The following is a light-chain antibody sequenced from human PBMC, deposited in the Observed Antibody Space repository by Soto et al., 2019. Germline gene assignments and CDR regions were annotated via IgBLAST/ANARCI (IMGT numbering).Light chain of an antibody. CDR3: QQRSNWPPIT. Sequence: EIVLTPSPGTLSLSPVERVTLSCRASQSLSSGYLAWYQQKFGQAPRLLIYDASRRATGIPERFSGSGSGTDFTLTINRLEPEDFAVYYCQQRSNWPPITFGQGTRLEIK. J-gene: IGKJ5*01. CDR2: DAS. V-gene: IGKV3D-20*02. CDR1: QSLSSGY.